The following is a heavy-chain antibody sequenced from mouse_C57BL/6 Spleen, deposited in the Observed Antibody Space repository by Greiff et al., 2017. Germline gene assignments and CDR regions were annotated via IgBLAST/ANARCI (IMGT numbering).Heavy chain of an antibody. J-gene: IGHJ2*01. CDR2: ISYDGSN. Sequence: ESGPGLVKPSQSLSLTCSVTGYSITSGYYWNWIRQFPGNKLEWMGYISYDGSNNYNPSLKNRISITRDTSKNQFFLKLNSVTTEDTATYYCARASKGGYFDYWGQGTTLTVSS. CDR3: ARASKGGYFDY. CDR1: GYSITSGYY. D-gene: IGHD6-1*01. V-gene: IGHV3-6*01.